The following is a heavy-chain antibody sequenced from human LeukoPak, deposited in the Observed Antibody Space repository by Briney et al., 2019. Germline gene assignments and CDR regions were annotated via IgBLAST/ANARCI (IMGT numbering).Heavy chain of an antibody. D-gene: IGHD2-2*01. CDR1: GFTFSDYY. J-gene: IGHJ4*02. Sequence: GGSLRLSCAASGFTFSDYYMSWIRQAPGKGLEWVSYISSSGSTIYYADSVKGRFTISRDNAKNSLYLQMNSLRAEDTAVYYCARDFDIVVVPAARNWGQGTLVTVSS. V-gene: IGHV3-11*01. CDR2: ISSSGSTI. CDR3: ARDFDIVVVPAARN.